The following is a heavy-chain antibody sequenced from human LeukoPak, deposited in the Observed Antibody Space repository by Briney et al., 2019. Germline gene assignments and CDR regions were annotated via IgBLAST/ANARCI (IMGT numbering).Heavy chain of an antibody. V-gene: IGHV6-1*01. CDR3: ARERVGYSGYVGYFDY. Sequence: SQTLSLTCAISGDSVSSNSAAWNWIRQSPSSGLEWLGRTYYRSKWYNDCAVSVKSRITINPDTSKNQFSLQLNSVTPEDTAVYYCARERVGYSGYVGYFDYWGQGTLVTASS. CDR2: TYYRSKWYN. J-gene: IGHJ4*02. CDR1: GDSVSSNSAA. D-gene: IGHD5-12*01.